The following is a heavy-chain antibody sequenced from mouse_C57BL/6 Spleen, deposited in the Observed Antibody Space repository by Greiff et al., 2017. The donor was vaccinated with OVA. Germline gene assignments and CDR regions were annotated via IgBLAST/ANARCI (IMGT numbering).Heavy chain of an antibody. CDR3: AREAFYYGTSGAMDY. J-gene: IGHJ4*01. CDR1: GYTFTDYY. Sequence: VQLQQSGPELVKPGASVKISCKASGYTFTDYYINWVKQRPGQGLEWIGWIFPGSGSTYYNEKFKGKATLTVDKSSSTAYLLLSSLTSEESAIYFSAREAFYYGTSGAMDYWGQGTSVTVSS. D-gene: IGHD1-1*01. V-gene: IGHV1-75*01. CDR2: IFPGSGST.